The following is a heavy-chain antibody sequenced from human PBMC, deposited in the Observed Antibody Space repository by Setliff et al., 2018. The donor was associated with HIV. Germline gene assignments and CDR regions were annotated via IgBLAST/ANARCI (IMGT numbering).Heavy chain of an antibody. CDR1: VESFSGFY. V-gene: IGHV4-34*01. D-gene: IGHD2-2*03. J-gene: IGHJ4*02. CDR3: ARGYGSWDY. CDR2: INHSGST. Sequence: SETLSLTCAVYVESFSGFYWTWIRQPPGKGLEWLGEINHSGSTNYNSSLKSRVTISVDTSMNQFSLKLSSVTAADTAIYYCARGYGSWDYWGQGTLVTVSS.